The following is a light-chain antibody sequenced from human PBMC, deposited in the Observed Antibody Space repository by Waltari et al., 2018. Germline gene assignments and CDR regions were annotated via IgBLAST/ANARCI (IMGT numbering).Light chain of an antibody. Sequence: DIVMTQSPDSLAVSLGERATINCKSSQSVLSSSNNKNYLAWYQQKPGHPPKLLIYWASTRKSGVPERFSGGGSGTDFTLTISSLQAEDVAVYYCQQYYSTPPHTCGQGTKLEIK. CDR3: QQYYSTPPHT. CDR2: WAS. J-gene: IGKJ2*01. CDR1: QSVLSSSNNKNY. V-gene: IGKV4-1*01.